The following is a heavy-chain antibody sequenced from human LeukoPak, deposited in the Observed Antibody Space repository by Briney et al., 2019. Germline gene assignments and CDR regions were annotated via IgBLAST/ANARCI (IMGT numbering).Heavy chain of an antibody. CDR1: GYTFTGYY. CDR2: INPNSGGT. J-gene: IGHJ4*02. D-gene: IGHD1-1*01. CDR3: ARPRAGYAYYFDY. V-gene: IGHV1-2*06. Sequence: ASVKVSCKASGYTFTGYYMHWVRQAPGQGLEWMGRINPNSGGTNYAQKFQGRVTMTRDTSISTAYMELSGLRSDDTAVYYCARPRAGYAYYFDYWGQGTLVTVSS.